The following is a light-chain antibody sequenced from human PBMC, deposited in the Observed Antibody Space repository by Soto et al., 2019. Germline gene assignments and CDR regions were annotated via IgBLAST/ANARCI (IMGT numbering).Light chain of an antibody. CDR2: LAS. Sequence: DIVMTQSPPSLPVSPGEPASISCRSSQSLLHRNGYSSLDWYLQKPGQSPPLLIYLASTRASGVPDKFSASGSGTVFTLKISRVEAEDVGTYYCMQALQTPYSFGQGTKLEI. J-gene: IGKJ2*01. CDR1: QSLLHRNGYSS. CDR3: MQALQTPYS. V-gene: IGKV2-28*01.